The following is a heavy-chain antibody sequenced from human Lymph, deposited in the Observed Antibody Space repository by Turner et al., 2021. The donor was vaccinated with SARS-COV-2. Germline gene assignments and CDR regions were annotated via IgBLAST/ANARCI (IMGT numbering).Heavy chain of an antibody. D-gene: IGHD1-26*01. V-gene: IGHV1-69*04. Sequence: QVQLVQSGAEVKKPGSSVKVSCKASGGTFSSYAIRWVRQAPGQGLECMAMFIPVLSIANYAQKFQGRFTITADKSTSTSYMELISLRSEDTSVYYCARWRLVSYSGCYYSWFVPWGQGTLVTVSS. CDR1: GGTFSSYA. J-gene: IGHJ5*02. CDR3: ARWRLVSYSGCYYSWFVP. CDR2: FIPVLSIA.